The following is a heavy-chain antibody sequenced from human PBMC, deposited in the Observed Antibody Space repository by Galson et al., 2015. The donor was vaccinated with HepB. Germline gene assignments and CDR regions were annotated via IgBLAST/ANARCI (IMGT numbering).Heavy chain of an antibody. CDR3: ASSSSWSANWFDP. V-gene: IGHV1-69*04. CDR1: GGTFSSYA. D-gene: IGHD6-13*01. J-gene: IGHJ5*02. CDR2: IIPILGIA. Sequence: SVKVSCKASGGTFSSYAISWVRQAPGQGLEWMGRIIPILGIANYAQKFQGRVTITADKSTSTAYMELSSLRSENTAVYYCASSSSWSANWFDPWGQGTLVTVSS.